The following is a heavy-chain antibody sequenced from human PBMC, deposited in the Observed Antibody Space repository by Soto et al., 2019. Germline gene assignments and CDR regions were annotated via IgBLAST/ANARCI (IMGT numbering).Heavy chain of an antibody. Sequence: SETLSLTCTVSGGSISSSSYYWGWIRQPPGKGLEWIGSIYYSGSTYYNPSLKSRVTISVDTSKNQFSLKLTSVTAADTAVYFCARDGDCSGGSCYLGYGLDVWGQGTTVTVSS. J-gene: IGHJ6*02. V-gene: IGHV4-39*07. D-gene: IGHD2-15*01. CDR2: IYYSGST. CDR1: GGSISSSSYY. CDR3: ARDGDCSGGSCYLGYGLDV.